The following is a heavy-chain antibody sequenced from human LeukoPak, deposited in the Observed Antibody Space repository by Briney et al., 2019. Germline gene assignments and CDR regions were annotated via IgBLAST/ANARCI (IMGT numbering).Heavy chain of an antibody. J-gene: IGHJ4*02. CDR3: AKDRSGSSWYDAVDY. CDR1: GFTFSSYA. CDR2: ISYDGSNK. D-gene: IGHD6-13*01. Sequence: PGGSLRLSCAASGFTFSSYAMHWVRQAPGKGLEWVAVISYDGSNKYYADSVKGRFTISRDNSKNTLYLQMNSLRAEDTAVYYCAKDRSGSSWYDAVDYWGQGTLVTVSS. V-gene: IGHV3-30*04.